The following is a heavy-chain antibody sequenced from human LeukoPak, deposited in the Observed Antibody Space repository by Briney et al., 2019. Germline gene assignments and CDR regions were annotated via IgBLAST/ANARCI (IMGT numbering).Heavy chain of an antibody. CDR2: IYVSGSI. V-gene: IGHV4-59*08. CDR3: ARQYYYASGSFAFDI. Sequence: PSETQSLTCTVSGGSISSYYWSWIRQSPGKGLEWIGYIYVSGSINYNPSLKSRVTISVDTSKNQFSLKLSSVTAADTAVYYCARQYYYASGSFAFDIWGQGTMVTVSS. D-gene: IGHD3-10*01. J-gene: IGHJ3*02. CDR1: GGSISSYY.